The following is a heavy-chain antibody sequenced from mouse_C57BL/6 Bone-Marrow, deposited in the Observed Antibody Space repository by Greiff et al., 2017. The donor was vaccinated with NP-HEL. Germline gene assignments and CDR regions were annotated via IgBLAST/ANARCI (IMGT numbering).Heavy chain of an antibody. J-gene: IGHJ2*01. Sequence: EVKLMESGGLVQPGGSLSLSCAASGFTFTDYYMSWVRQPPGKALEWLGFIRNKANGYTTEYSASVKGRFTISRDNSQSILYLQMNALRAEDSATYYCARYPHYYGSSYFDYWGQGTTLTVSS. CDR1: GFTFTDYY. D-gene: IGHD1-1*01. V-gene: IGHV7-3*01. CDR3: ARYPHYYGSSYFDY. CDR2: IRNKANGYTT.